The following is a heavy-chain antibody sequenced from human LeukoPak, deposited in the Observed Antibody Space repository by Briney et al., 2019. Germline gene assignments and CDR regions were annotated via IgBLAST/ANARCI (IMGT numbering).Heavy chain of an antibody. Sequence: ASVKVSCKASGYTFTSYYMHWVRQAPGQGLEWMGIINPSGGGTSYPQQFQGRVTMTRDTSTSTVYMELSSLRSKDTAVYYCARAPSGYYPLFDYWGQGTLVTVSS. J-gene: IGHJ4*02. CDR1: GYTFTSYY. CDR2: INPSGGGT. V-gene: IGHV1-46*01. CDR3: ARAPSGYYPLFDY. D-gene: IGHD3-22*01.